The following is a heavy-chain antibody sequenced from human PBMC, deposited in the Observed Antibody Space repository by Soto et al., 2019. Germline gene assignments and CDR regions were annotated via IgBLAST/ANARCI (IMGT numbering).Heavy chain of an antibody. V-gene: IGHV3-7*01. CDR1: GFTFSSYW. CDR2: IKQDGSEK. J-gene: IGHJ4*02. D-gene: IGHD5-12*01. Sequence: HPGGSLRLSCAASGFTFSSYWMSWVRQAPGKGLEWVANIKQDGSEKYYVDSVKGRFTISRDSSEKTLFLQMNSLRVEDTAVYYCAKDLSILATIQYFDSWGQGTLVTVSS. CDR3: AKDLSILATIQYFDS.